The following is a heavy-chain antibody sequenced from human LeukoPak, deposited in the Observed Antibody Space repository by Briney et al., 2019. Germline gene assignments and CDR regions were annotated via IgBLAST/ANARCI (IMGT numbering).Heavy chain of an antibody. J-gene: IGHJ4*02. V-gene: IGHV1-69*05. D-gene: IGHD2-15*01. CDR1: GGTFSSYA. CDR3: AITMCSGGSCYQYYFDY. Sequence: ASVKVSCKASGGTFSSYAISWVRQAPGQGLEWMGGIIPIFGTANYAQKFQGRVTITTDESTSTAYMELSSLRSEDTAVYYCAITMCSGGSCYQYYFDYWGQRTLVTVSS. CDR2: IIPIFGTA.